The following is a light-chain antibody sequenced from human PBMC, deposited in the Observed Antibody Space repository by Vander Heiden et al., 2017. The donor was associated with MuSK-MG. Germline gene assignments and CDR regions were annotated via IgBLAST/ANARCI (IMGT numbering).Light chain of an antibody. CDR1: RNDVGSSDL. CDR3: CSYARGATFVVL. CDR2: DVT. J-gene: IGLJ3*02. V-gene: IGLV2-23*02. Sequence: QSALAQPASVSGSPGQSSTISCTGTRNDVGSSDLVSWYQQHPGKAPKLMIYDVTKRPSGVSDRFSGAKSGYTASLTISGRQAEDEAEDYCCSYARGATFVVLFGGGTKLTVL.